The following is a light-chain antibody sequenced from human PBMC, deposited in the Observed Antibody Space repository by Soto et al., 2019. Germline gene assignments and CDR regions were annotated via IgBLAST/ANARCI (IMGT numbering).Light chain of an antibody. Sequence: EIVMTQSPATLSVSPGERATLSCRASQSVSNNLAWYQQKPGQAPRLLIYDASTRDTGIPARFSGSESGTEFTLTISSLQSEDFAVYYCQQYNNWPRTFGQGTKVEVK. V-gene: IGKV3-15*01. J-gene: IGKJ1*01. CDR3: QQYNNWPRT. CDR2: DAS. CDR1: QSVSNN.